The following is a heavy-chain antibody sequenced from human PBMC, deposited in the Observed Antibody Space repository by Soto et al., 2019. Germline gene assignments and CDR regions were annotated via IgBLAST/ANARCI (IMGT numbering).Heavy chain of an antibody. CDR3: ANDYNNYDGYGMDV. J-gene: IGHJ6*02. Sequence: QVQLVQSGAEVKKPGSSVKVSCKTSGVTFSTYTINWVRQAPGQGLEWMGGIIPIFVTANYAQKFQGRVTITADKYTSTAYMELSSLTSEDTAIYYCANDYNNYDGYGMDVWGQGTPVTVSS. CDR1: GVTFSTYT. CDR2: IIPIFVTA. V-gene: IGHV1-69*06. D-gene: IGHD4-4*01.